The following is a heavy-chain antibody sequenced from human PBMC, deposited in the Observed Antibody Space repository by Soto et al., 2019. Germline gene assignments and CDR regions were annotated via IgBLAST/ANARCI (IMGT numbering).Heavy chain of an antibody. J-gene: IGHJ6*02. CDR2: ISYDGTKI. CDR1: GFTFSIYA. V-gene: IGHV3-30*14. CDR3: ARDRVAARPSSGMDV. D-gene: IGHD6-6*01. Sequence: GGSLRLSCTASGFTFSIYAMHWVRQAPGKGLEWVAIISYDGTKIDYAGSVKGRFTISRDNSKNTLYLQMNSLRAEDTAVYYCARDRVAARPSSGMDVWGQGTTVTVSS.